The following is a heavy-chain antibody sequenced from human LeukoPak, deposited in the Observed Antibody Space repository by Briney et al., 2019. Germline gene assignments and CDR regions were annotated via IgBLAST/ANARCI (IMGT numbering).Heavy chain of an antibody. CDR3: ARHFAEDIVVVPAAINY. CDR1: GYSITSGYY. Sequence: KPSETLSLTCAVPGYSITSGYYWGWIRQPPGKGLEWIGRIYHSGSTYYNPSLKSRVTISVDTSKNQFSLKLSSVTAADTAVYYCARHFAEDIVVVPAAINYWGQGTLVTVSS. D-gene: IGHD2-2*01. J-gene: IGHJ4*02. V-gene: IGHV4-38-2*01. CDR2: IYHSGST.